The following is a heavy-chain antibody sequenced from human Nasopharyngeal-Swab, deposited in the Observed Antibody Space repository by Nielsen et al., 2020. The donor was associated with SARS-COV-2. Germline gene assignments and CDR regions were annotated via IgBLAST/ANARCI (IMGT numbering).Heavy chain of an antibody. J-gene: IGHJ3*02. V-gene: IGHV3-7*01. D-gene: IGHD2-2*01. Sequence: GESLQISCAASGFTFSSYWMSWVRQAPGKGLEWVANIKQDGSEKYYVDSVKGRFTISRDNAKNSLYLQMSSLRAEDTAVYYCARDRDYAGAFDIWGQGTMVTVSS. CDR3: ARDRDYAGAFDI. CDR2: IKQDGSEK. CDR1: GFTFSSYW.